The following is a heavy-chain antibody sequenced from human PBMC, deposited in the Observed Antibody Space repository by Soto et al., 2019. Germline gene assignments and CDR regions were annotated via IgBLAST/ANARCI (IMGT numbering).Heavy chain of an antibody. CDR3: AMRAVAGRSHWFDP. Sequence: QVQLQESGPGLVKLSQTLSLTCTVSGGSISGGGYYWSWIRQHPGKGLEWIGYIYYSGSTYYNPSLKSRVTISVDTSKNQFSLKLSSVTAADTAVYYCAMRAVAGRSHWFDPWGQGTLVTVSS. CDR2: IYYSGST. J-gene: IGHJ5*02. CDR1: GGSISGGGYY. D-gene: IGHD6-19*01. V-gene: IGHV4-31*03.